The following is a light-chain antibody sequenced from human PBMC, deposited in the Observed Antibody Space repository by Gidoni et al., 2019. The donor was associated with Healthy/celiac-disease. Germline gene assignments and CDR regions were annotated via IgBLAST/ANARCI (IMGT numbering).Light chain of an antibody. J-gene: IGLJ2*01. CDR3: SLYTSSSTLV. CDR2: EVS. CDR1: SSDVGSYNR. Sequence: QSALTQPPSVSGSPGQSVTISCTGTSSDVGSYNRVSWYQQPPGTAPKLMIYEVSNRPSGVPDRFSGSKSGNTPSLTISGLQAEDEADYYCSLYTSSSTLVFGGGTKLTVL. V-gene: IGLV2-18*01.